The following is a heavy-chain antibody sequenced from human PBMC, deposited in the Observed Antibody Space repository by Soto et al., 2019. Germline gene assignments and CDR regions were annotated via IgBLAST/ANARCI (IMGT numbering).Heavy chain of an antibody. J-gene: IGHJ4*02. CDR2: ISGSGDST. V-gene: IGHV3-23*01. Sequence: GSLRLSCAASGFTFSGYAMSWVRQAPGKGLEWVSAISGSGDSTYYTDSVKGRFTISRDNSKNTLYLQMNSLRAEDTAVFYCAKELRSKFFAYWAQAPFGFVSS. CDR3: AKELRSKFFAY. CDR1: GFTFSGYA.